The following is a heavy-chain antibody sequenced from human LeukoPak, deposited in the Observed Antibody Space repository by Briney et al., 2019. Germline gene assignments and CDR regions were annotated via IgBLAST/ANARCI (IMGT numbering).Heavy chain of an antibody. Sequence: PSETLSLTCAVYGGSFSGYYWSWIRQPPGKGLEWIGEINHSGSTNYNPSLKSRVTISVDTSKNQFSLKLSSVTAADTAVYYAAAGVAASPKAIRSTHNWFDPWGQGTLVTVSS. CDR3: AAGVAASPKAIRSTHNWFDP. D-gene: IGHD2-15*01. CDR2: INHSGST. CDR1: GGSFSGYY. V-gene: IGHV4-34*01. J-gene: IGHJ5*02.